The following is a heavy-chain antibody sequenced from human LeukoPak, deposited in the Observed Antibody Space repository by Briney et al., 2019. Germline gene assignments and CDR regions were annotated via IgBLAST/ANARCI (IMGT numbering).Heavy chain of an antibody. CDR2: LSTSGAAT. D-gene: IGHD7-27*01. Sequence: PGGSLRLFCAASGFTFSSFSMNWVRQAPGKGLEWVSTLSTSGAATYYADSVKGRFTISRDNSQNTLYLQMNSLRAEDTAVYYCARDKLGTKGYWGQGTLVTVSS. J-gene: IGHJ4*02. CDR3: ARDKLGTKGY. V-gene: IGHV3-23*01. CDR1: GFTFSSFS.